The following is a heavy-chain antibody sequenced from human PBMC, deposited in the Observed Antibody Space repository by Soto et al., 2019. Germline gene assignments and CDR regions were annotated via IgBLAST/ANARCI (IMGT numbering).Heavy chain of an antibody. Sequence: QVQLVESGGGVVQPGRSLRLSCAASGFTFSSYGMHWVRQAPGKGLEWVAVISYDGSNKYYADSVKGRFTISRDNSKNTLYLQMNSLRAEDTAVYYCAKAHSSSWYGFPSWFDPWGQGTLVTVSS. CDR1: GFTFSSYG. CDR2: ISYDGSNK. V-gene: IGHV3-30*18. J-gene: IGHJ5*02. CDR3: AKAHSSSWYGFPSWFDP. D-gene: IGHD6-13*01.